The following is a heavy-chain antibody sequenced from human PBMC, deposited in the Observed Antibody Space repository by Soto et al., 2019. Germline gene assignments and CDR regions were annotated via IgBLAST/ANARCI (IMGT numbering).Heavy chain of an antibody. D-gene: IGHD6-13*01. CDR3: SRDQQFRNWFDA. CDR2: INAGNGNT. V-gene: IGHV1-3*01. Sequence: ASVKVSCKASGYTFSRSAIHWVRQATGQRLEWMGWINAGNGNTKYSQKFECRVTLTTDTSANTVYMELSSRRFEDTALYYCSRDQQFRNWFDAWGQGTLVTVSS. J-gene: IGHJ5*02. CDR1: GYTFSRSA.